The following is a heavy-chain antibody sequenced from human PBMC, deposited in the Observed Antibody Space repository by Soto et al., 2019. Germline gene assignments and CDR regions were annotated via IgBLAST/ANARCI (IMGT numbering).Heavy chain of an antibody. V-gene: IGHV1-18*04. J-gene: IGHJ4*02. CDR3: ARGGGGRWVGDVFPSPFDY. CDR2: ISAYNGNT. CDR1: GYTFTSYG. Sequence: QVQLVQSGAEVKKPGASVKVSCKASGYTFTSYGISWVRQAPGQGLEWMGWISAYNGNTIYAQKLQVRVTMTTGTSTSTAYMELRSLGSNDTAVYSCARGGGGRWVGDVFPSPFDYGSQGALVTVSS. D-gene: IGHD3-10*01.